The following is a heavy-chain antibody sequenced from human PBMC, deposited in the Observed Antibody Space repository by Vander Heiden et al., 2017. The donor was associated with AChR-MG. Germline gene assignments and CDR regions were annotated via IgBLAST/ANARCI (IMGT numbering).Heavy chain of an antibody. V-gene: IGHV3-21*01. Sequence: EVQLVESGGGLVKPGGSLRLSCAASGFTFSSHSMNWVRQAPGKGLEWVSSISSSSSYIYYADSVKGRFTISRDNAKNSLYLQMNSLRAEDTAVYYCARQSTMYASGSSDYWGQGTLVTVSS. CDR2: ISSSSSYI. J-gene: IGHJ4*02. CDR3: ARQSTMYASGSSDY. D-gene: IGHD3-10*01. CDR1: GFTFSSHS.